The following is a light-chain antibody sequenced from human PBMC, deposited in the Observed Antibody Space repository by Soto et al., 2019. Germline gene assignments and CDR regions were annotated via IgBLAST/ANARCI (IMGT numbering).Light chain of an antibody. Sequence: QSVLTQPDSVSGSPGQSITISCTGTSSDVGGYNYVSWYQQHPGKAPKLMIYEVSNRPSGVSNRFSGSKSGNTASLTISGLQPEDEADYYCSSYTSTSTLVVFGGGTKLTV. CDR2: EVS. CDR3: SSYTSTSTLVV. V-gene: IGLV2-14*01. J-gene: IGLJ2*01. CDR1: SSDVGGYNY.